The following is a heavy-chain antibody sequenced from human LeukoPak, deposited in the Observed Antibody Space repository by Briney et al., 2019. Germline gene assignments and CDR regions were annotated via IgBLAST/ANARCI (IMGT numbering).Heavy chain of an antibody. CDR3: AKDRGRDGYNLNAFDI. J-gene: IGHJ3*02. CDR1: GFILNTYG. Sequence: GGSLRLSCEASGFILNTYGMHWVRQTPGKGLEWVAFIRHDGSDKYYTESVKGRFTISRDNSKNTLYLQMNSLRAEDTAVYYCAKDRGRDGYNLNAFDIWGQGTMVTVSS. V-gene: IGHV3-30*02. CDR2: IRHDGSDK. D-gene: IGHD5-24*01.